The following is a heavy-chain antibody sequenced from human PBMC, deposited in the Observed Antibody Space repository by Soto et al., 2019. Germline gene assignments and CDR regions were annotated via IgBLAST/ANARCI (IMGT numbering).Heavy chain of an antibody. J-gene: IGHJ4*02. CDR1: GYIMTTYG. CDR2: ISAYNDHT. D-gene: IGHD1-1*01. CDR3: ARGTYFAY. Sequence: QVQLVQSGTEVKKPGASVKVSCKASGYIMTTYGVSWVRQAPGQGLEWVGWISAYNDHTNCAQKFQGRVTMTTDTSTSTAYMELRSLRSDDTAVYYCARGTYFAYWGQGTLVTVSS. V-gene: IGHV1-18*01.